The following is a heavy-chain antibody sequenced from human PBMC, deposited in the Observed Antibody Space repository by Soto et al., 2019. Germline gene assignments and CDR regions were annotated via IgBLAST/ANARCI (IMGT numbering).Heavy chain of an antibody. J-gene: IGHJ4*02. CDR3: ASSEVVVIRIDN. Sequence: QVQLQESGPGLVKPSQTLSLNCSVSGASITRGGFLWPWIRQHPGKGLEWIGFISYNGRTSYNPSLKSRVTISADTSKNQFSLQLSSVTAADTAVYYCASSEVVVIRIDNWVQGIPVTVSA. CDR2: ISYNGRT. CDR1: GASITRGGFL. D-gene: IGHD3-16*02. V-gene: IGHV4-31*03.